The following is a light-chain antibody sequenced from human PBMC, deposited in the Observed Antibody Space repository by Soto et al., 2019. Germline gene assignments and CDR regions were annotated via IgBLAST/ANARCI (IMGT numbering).Light chain of an antibody. Sequence: DIQMTQSPSTLSASVGDRVTITCRASQSISDSLAWYQQKPGKAPDLLIHDATSLESGVPSRFSGSGSGTEFTLTISSLQPDDFATYYCQHYNSYSEAFGQGTKVDI. CDR3: QHYNSYSEA. CDR1: QSISDS. CDR2: DAT. J-gene: IGKJ1*01. V-gene: IGKV1-5*01.